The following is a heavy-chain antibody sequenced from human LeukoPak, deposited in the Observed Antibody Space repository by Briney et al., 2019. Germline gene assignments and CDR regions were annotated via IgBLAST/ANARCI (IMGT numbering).Heavy chain of an antibody. CDR2: ISHYDGNYK. V-gene: IGHV3-30*03. Sequence: GGSLRLSCEASEFTFRDYGMHWVRQAPGKGLEWVAVISHYDGNYKDYVDSVRGRFTISRGNSKNTLYLQMNSLRAEDTAVYYCARDDRGLGSGPPHDYWGQGTLVTVSS. CDR3: ARDDRGLGSGPPHDY. CDR1: EFTFRDYG. J-gene: IGHJ4*02. D-gene: IGHD3-10*01.